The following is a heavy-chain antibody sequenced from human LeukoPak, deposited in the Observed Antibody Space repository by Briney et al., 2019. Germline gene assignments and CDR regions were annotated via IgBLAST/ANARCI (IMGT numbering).Heavy chain of an antibody. Sequence: ASVKVSCKASGYTFTSYAITWVRQAPGQGLEWMGWISASKGNTNYAQKLQGRVTMTTDTSTTTAYMELRSLRSDDTAVYYCAIGLGYCSSTSCYVWFDPWGQGTLVTVSS. CDR2: ISASKGNT. V-gene: IGHV1-18*01. J-gene: IGHJ5*02. CDR1: GYTFTSYA. CDR3: AIGLGYCSSTSCYVWFDP. D-gene: IGHD2-2*01.